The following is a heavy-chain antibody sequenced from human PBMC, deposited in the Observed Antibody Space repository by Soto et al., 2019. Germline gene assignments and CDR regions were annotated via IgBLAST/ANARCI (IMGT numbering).Heavy chain of an antibody. CDR3: ERAGAAHRGWGGAFDI. D-gene: IGHD3-16*01. CDR1: GGSISSGGYY. CDR2: IYYSGST. V-gene: IGHV4-31*03. J-gene: IGHJ3*02. Sequence: SETLSLTCTVSGGSISSGGYYWSWIRQHPGKGLEWIGYIYYSGSTYYNPSLKSRVTISVDTSKNQFSLKLSSVTAADTAVYYCERAGAAHRGWGGAFDIWGQGTMVTVSS.